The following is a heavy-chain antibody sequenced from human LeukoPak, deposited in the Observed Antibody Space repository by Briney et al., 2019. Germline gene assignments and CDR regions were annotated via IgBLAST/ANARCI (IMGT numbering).Heavy chain of an antibody. CDR3: ARHQLIDWSPAVDY. V-gene: IGHV4-34*01. J-gene: IGHJ4*02. CDR2: INHSGST. CDR1: GGSFSGYY. Sequence: SETLSLTCAVYGGSFSGYYWSWIRHPPGKGLEWIGEINHSGSTNYNPSLKSRVTISVDTSKNQFSLKVTSVTAADTAVYYCARHQLIDWSPAVDYWGRGTLVTVSS. D-gene: IGHD3-9*01.